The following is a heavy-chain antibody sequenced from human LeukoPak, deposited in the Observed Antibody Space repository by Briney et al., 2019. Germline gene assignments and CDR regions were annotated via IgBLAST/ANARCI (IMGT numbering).Heavy chain of an antibody. CDR2: IIPIFGTA. CDR1: GYTFTSYY. Sequence: ASVKVSCKASGYTFTSYYMHWVRQAPGQGLEWMGGIIPIFGTANYAQKFQGRVTMTRDISTSTVYMELSSLRSEDTAVYYCAGSLDPHLDYWGQGTLVTVSS. V-gene: IGHV1-46*01. CDR3: AGSLDPHLDY. J-gene: IGHJ4*02. D-gene: IGHD3-10*01.